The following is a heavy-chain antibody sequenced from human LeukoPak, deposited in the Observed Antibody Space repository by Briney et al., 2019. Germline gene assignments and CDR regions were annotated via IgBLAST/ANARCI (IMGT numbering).Heavy chain of an antibody. CDR2: IYSSGST. CDR3: ARKDGDY. CDR1: GASISAFH. J-gene: IGHJ4*02. V-gene: IGHV4-4*07. Sequence: SETLSLTCTVSGASISAFHWTWFRQPAGKGLEWIGLIYSSGSTLFNPSLKSRVAMSVDLTKNQLSPKLTSVTAADTAMYYCARKDGDYRGRGTLVTVSS.